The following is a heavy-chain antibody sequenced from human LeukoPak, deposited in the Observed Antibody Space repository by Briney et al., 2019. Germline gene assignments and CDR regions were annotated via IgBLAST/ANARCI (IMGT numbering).Heavy chain of an antibody. V-gene: IGHV4-61*02. J-gene: IGHJ4*02. CDR2: IYTSGST. Sequence: SETLSLTCTVSGGSISSGSYYWSWIRQPAGKGLEWIGRIYTSGSTNYNPSLKSRVTISVDTSKNQFSLKLSSVTAADTAVYYCAGSFSGSYSLGDYWGQGTLVTVSS. D-gene: IGHD3-10*01. CDR3: AGSFSGSYSLGDY. CDR1: GGSISSGSYY.